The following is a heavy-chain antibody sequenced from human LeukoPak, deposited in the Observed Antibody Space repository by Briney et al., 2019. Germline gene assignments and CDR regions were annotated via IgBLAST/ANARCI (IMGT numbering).Heavy chain of an antibody. CDR1: GGSFSGYY. D-gene: IGHD3-16*02. CDR3: ARHGGNDYVWGSYRYFSRDGV. J-gene: IGHJ6*02. V-gene: IGHV4-34*01. CDR2: INHSGST. Sequence: SETLSLTCAVYGGSFSGYYWSWIRQPPGKGLEWIGEINHSGSTNYNPSLKSRVTISVDTSKNQFSLKLSSVTAADTAVYYCARHGGNDYVWGSYRYFSRDGVWGQGTTVTVSS.